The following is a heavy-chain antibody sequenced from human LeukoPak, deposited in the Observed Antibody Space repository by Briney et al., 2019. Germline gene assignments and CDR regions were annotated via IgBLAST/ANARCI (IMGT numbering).Heavy chain of an antibody. V-gene: IGHV3-74*01. CDR1: GFTFSSYW. CDR2: ISSDGSST. D-gene: IGHD3-9*01. Sequence: GGSLRLSCAASGFTFSSYWMHWVRQAPGKGLVWVSRISSDGSSTSYADSVKGRFTISRDNAKNTLYLQMNSLRAEDTAVYYCARETLLTGKDYWGQGTLVTVSS. CDR3: ARETLLTGKDY. J-gene: IGHJ4*02.